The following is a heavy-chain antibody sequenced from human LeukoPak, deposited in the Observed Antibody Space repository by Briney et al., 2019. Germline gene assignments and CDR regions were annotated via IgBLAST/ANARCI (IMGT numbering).Heavy chain of an antibody. CDR3: AREYGDYSSYFDL. Sequence: GGSLRLSCAATGFTFDDYGMSWVRQAPGKGLEWVTGITWNGASTGFADSVKGRFTISRDNAKNSLYLGMSSLRAEDTALYYCAREYGDYSSYFDLWGRGTLVTVSS. CDR2: ITWNGAST. CDR1: GFTFDDYG. V-gene: IGHV3-20*04. D-gene: IGHD4-17*01. J-gene: IGHJ2*01.